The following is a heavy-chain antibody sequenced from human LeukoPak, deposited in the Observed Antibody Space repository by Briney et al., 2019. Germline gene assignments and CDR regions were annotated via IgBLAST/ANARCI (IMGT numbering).Heavy chain of an antibody. Sequence: GASVKVSCKASGYTFTDNYIHWMRQAPGQGLEWIGWINPNSGDTNYAQKFEGRVTMTRDTSISTANMELSRLRSDDTAVYYCARGRSVNYYGQDYWGQGALVTVSS. CDR1: GYTFTDNY. V-gene: IGHV1-2*02. CDR2: INPNSGDT. D-gene: IGHD3-10*01. J-gene: IGHJ4*02. CDR3: ARGRSVNYYGQDY.